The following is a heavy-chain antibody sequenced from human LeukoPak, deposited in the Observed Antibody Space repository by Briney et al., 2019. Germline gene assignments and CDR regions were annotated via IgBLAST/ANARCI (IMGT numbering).Heavy chain of an antibody. Sequence: ASVKVSCKASGGTFSSYTISWVRQAPGQGLEWMGRIIPILGIANYAQKFQGRVTITADKSTSTAYMELSSLRSEDTAVHYCARDVGETLIPAAITLNWFDPWGQGTLVTVSS. J-gene: IGHJ5*02. CDR2: IIPILGIA. CDR3: ARDVGETLIPAAITLNWFDP. V-gene: IGHV1-69*04. D-gene: IGHD2-2*02. CDR1: GGTFSSYT.